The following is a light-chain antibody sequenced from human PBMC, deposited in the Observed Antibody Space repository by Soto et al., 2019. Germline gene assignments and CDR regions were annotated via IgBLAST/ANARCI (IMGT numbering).Light chain of an antibody. J-gene: IGKJ1*01. CDR2: DAS. V-gene: IGKV1-5*01. Sequence: DIPMTQSPSTLSASVGDRVTITCRASQSISSWLAWYQQKQGKAPKLLIYDASSFESGVPSRFSGSGSGTEFTLTISSLQPDDFATYYCQQYNSPWTFGQGTKVEIK. CDR1: QSISSW. CDR3: QQYNSPWT.